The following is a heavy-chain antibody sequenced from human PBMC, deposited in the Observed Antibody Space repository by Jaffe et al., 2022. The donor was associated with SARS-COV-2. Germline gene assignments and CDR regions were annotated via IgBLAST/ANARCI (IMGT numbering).Heavy chain of an antibody. CDR3: ASEGIRRYFDL. D-gene: IGHD2-21*01. CDR1: GFTFSSYS. Sequence: EVQLVESGGGLVKPGGSLRLSCAASGFTFSSYSMNWVRQAPGKGLEWVSSISSSSSYIYYADSVKGRFTISRDNAKNSLYLQMNSLRAEDTAVYYCASEGIRRYFDLWGRGTLVTVSS. CDR2: ISSSSSYI. J-gene: IGHJ2*01. V-gene: IGHV3-21*01.